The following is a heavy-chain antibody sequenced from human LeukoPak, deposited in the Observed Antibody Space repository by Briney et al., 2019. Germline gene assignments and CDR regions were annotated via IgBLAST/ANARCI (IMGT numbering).Heavy chain of an antibody. CDR3: ARDSSGWRPYFDY. Sequence: GGSLRLSCAASGFTFSSYSMNWVRQAPGKGLEWVSYISSSSSTIYYADSVKGRFTISRDNAKNSLNLQMNSLRAEDTAVYYCARDSSGWRPYFDYWGQGTLVTVSS. CDR2: ISSSSSTI. CDR1: GFTFSSYS. V-gene: IGHV3-48*01. J-gene: IGHJ4*02. D-gene: IGHD6-19*01.